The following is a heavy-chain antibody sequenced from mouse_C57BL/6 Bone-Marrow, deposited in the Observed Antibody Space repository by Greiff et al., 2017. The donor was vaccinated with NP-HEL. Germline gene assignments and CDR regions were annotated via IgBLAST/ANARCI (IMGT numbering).Heavy chain of an antibody. J-gene: IGHJ4*01. D-gene: IGHD2-3*01. CDR1: GYTFTSYW. V-gene: IGHV1-52*01. CDR2: IDPSDSET. CDR3: ARSDDGYPHYYAMDY. Sequence: QVQLQQPGAELVRPGSSVKLSCKASGYTFTSYWMHWVKQRPIQGLEWIGNIDPSDSETHYNQKFKDKATLTVDKSSSTAYMQLSSLTSEDSAVYYCARSDDGYPHYYAMDYWGQGTSVTVSS.